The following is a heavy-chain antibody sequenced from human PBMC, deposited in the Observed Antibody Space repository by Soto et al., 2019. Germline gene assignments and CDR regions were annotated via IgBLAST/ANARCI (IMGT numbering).Heavy chain of an antibody. Sequence: ASVKVSCKASGYTFTNYYMHWVRQAPGQGLEWMGIIYPSGGSTRNAQKFQGRVTMTRDTSTSTVYMELSSMRSEDTAVYYCARDFSGPMDYWGRGTLVTVSS. D-gene: IGHD3-10*01. CDR2: IYPSGGST. CDR1: GYTFTNYY. J-gene: IGHJ4*02. CDR3: ARDFSGPMDY. V-gene: IGHV1-46*01.